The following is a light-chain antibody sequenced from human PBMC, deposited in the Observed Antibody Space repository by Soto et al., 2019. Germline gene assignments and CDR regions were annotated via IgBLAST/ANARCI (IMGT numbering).Light chain of an antibody. Sequence: QSVLTQPPSVSAAPGQKVTISCSGSSSNIGNNYVSWYQQLPGTAPKLLIYDNNKRPSGIPDRFSGSKSGTSATLGITGLQIGDEADYYCGTWDSSLSAEVVFGGGTQLTVL. V-gene: IGLV1-51*01. J-gene: IGLJ2*01. CDR2: DNN. CDR1: SSNIGNNY. CDR3: GTWDSSLSAEVV.